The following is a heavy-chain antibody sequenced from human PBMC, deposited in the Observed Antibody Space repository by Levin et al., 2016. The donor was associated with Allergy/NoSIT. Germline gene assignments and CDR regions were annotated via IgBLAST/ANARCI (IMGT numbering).Heavy chain of an antibody. CDR1: GGSLNSGDYY. J-gene: IGHJ4*02. CDR3: ARDSPWEQPDY. Sequence: SETLSLTCTVSGGSLNSGDYYWNWVRQPPGKGLEWIGFVSHTGRTYYNPSLKSRVSISADTSRNQFSLNLNSVTAADTAVYYCARDSPWEQPDYWGQGTLVTVSS. D-gene: IGHD1/OR15-1a*01. CDR2: VSHTGRT. V-gene: IGHV4-30-4*01.